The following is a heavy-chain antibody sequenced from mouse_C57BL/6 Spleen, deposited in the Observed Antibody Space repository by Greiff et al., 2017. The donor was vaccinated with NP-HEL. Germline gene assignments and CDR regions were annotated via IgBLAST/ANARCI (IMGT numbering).Heavy chain of an antibody. J-gene: IGHJ4*01. CDR2: IYPGDGDT. V-gene: IGHV1-82*01. CDR1: GYAFSSSW. CDR3: ARGSGYEAMDG. Sequence: VQLQQSGPELVQPGASVKISCKASGYAFSSSWMNWVKQRPGKGLEWIGRIYPGDGDTNYNGKFKGKATLTADKSSSTAYMQLSSLTSEDSAVYVCARGSGYEAMDGWGKGTTVTVSS. D-gene: IGHD3-2*02.